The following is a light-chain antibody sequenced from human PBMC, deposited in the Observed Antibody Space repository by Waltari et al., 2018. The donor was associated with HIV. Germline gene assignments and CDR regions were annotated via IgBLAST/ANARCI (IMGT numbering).Light chain of an antibody. CDR3: HSRDSSGYSYV. CDR2: DKN. V-gene: IGLV3-19*01. CDR1: SIRTYY. J-gene: IGLJ1*01. Sequence: SSELTQAPDVSVALGQTLKITCQGDSIRTYYSNWYQQKPGHARVLVLHDKNSRPSGVPARFSGSTSGSTASLTITGAQAEDEAVYYCHSRDSSGYSYVFGNGTQVTVL.